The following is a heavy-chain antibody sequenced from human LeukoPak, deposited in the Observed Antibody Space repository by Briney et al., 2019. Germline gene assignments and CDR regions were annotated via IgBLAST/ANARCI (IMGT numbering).Heavy chain of an antibody. CDR2: IKSKTDGGTT. V-gene: IGHV3-15*01. J-gene: IGHJ5*02. Sequence: GGSLRLSCAASGFTFSNAWMSWVRQAPGKGLEWVGRIKSKTDGGTTDYAAPVKGRFTISRGDSKNTLYLQMNSLKTEDTAVYYCTTDGTWFGELFAFDPWGQGTLVTVSS. CDR1: GFTFSNAW. D-gene: IGHD3-10*01. CDR3: TTDGTWFGELFAFDP.